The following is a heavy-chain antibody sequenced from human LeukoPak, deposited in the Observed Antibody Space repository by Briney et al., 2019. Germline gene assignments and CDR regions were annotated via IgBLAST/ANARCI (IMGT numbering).Heavy chain of an antibody. V-gene: IGHV4-34*01. J-gene: IGHJ5*02. Sequence: KTSETLSLTCAVYGGSFSGYYWSWIRQPPGKGLEWIGEINHSGSTNYNPSLKSRVTISVDTSKNQFSLKLSSVTAADTAVYYCASGGRSNWFDPWGQGTLVTVSS. CDR1: GGSFSGYY. CDR3: ASGGRSNWFDP. D-gene: IGHD1-26*01. CDR2: INHSGST.